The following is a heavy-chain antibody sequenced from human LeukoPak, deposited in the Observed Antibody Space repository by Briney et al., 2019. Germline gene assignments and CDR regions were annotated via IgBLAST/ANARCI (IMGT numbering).Heavy chain of an antibody. Sequence: SETVSLTCSVSGGAISSYYWSWIQQPPGKGLEWIGYIYYSGSTNYNPSLKSRVTISLDTSKNQFSLKLSSVTAADTAVYYCARQLVRRWFDPWGQGTLVTVSS. CDR1: GGAISSYY. CDR3: ARQLVRRWFDP. CDR2: IYYSGST. J-gene: IGHJ5*02. V-gene: IGHV4-59*08.